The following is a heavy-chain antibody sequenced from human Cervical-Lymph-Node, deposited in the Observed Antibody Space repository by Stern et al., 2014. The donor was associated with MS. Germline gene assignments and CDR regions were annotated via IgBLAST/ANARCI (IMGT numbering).Heavy chain of an antibody. J-gene: IGHJ5*02. D-gene: IGHD3-10*01. CDR1: GYTFTSYD. CDR3: ARDCKLRRFGSRGWFDP. Sequence: QVQLVQSGAEVKKPGASVKVSCKASGYTFTSYDIHWVRQATGQGLEWIGWMNPNSGNTGYAQKFQGRVTMTRNTSISTAYMELSSLRSEDTAVYYCARDCKLRRFGSRGWFDPWGQGTLVTVSS. V-gene: IGHV1-8*01. CDR2: MNPNSGNT.